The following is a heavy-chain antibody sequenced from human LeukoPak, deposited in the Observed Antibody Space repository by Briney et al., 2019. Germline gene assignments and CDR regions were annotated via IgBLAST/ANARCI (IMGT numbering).Heavy chain of an antibody. V-gene: IGHV3-23*01. CDR2: ISGSGGST. J-gene: IGHJ4*02. D-gene: IGHD3-22*01. CDR3: AKDPEYYYDSSGFGGG. CDR1: GFTFSSYG. Sequence: GGSLRLSCAASGFTFSSYGMSWVRQAPGKGLEWVSAISGSGGSTYYADSVKGRFTISRDNSKNTLYLQMNSLRAEDTAVYYCAKDPEYYYDSSGFGGGGGQGTLVTVSS.